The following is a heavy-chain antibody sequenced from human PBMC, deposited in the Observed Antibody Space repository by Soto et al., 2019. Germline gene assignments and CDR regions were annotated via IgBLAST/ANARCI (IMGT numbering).Heavy chain of an antibody. CDR3: ARRGGLWFGMDV. V-gene: IGHV5-51*01. Sequence: PGESLKISCTGSGYSFSTYWIAWVRQMPGKGLEWMGIIYPGDSDTRYSPSFQGQVTISADTSTKTAYLQWSSLKASDTAMYYCARRGGLWFGMDVWGQGTTVTVSS. CDR1: GYSFSTYW. D-gene: IGHD3-10*01. J-gene: IGHJ6*02. CDR2: IYPGDSDT.